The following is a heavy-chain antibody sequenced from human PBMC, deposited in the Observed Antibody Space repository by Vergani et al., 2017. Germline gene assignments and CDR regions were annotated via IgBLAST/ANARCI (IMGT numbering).Heavy chain of an antibody. J-gene: IGHJ4*02. Sequence: EVQLVESGGGLVQPGGSQRLSCAASGFTFSSYSMNWVRQAPGKGLEWVSYISSSSSTIYYADSVKGRFTISRDNAKNSLYLQMNSLRAEDTAVYYCAREGWLPTYYYFDYWGQGTLVTVSS. CDR3: AREGWLPTYYYFDY. D-gene: IGHD6-19*01. CDR2: ISSSSSTI. V-gene: IGHV3-48*01. CDR1: GFTFSSYS.